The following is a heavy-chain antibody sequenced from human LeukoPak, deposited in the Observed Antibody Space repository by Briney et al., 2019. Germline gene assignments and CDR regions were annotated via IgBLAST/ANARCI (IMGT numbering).Heavy chain of an antibody. J-gene: IGHJ3*01. V-gene: IGHV3-74*03. CDR3: ARRSAAKGAFDV. CDR2: IYSDGSIT. CDR1: GGSFSGYYW. Sequence: PSETLSLTCAVYGGSFSGYYWMHWVRPAPGKGLVWVSRIYSDGSITTYADSVKGRFTISRDNAKNTLYLQMNSLRAEDTAVYYCARRSAAKGAFDVWGQGTTVTVS. D-gene: IGHD2-2*01.